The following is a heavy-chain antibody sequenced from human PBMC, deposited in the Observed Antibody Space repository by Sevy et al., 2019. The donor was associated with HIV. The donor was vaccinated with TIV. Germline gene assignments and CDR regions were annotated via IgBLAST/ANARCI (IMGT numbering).Heavy chain of an antibody. V-gene: IGHV4-39*01. Sequence: SETLSLTCTVSGGSISSSSIYWGWFRQSPGKGLDYIGSIFHSGDTYYNPSLKSRVTISVDTSKNQFSLKMTSVTAADTAVYYCARHFYSNRMDVWGQGTTVTVSS. CDR1: GGSISSSSIY. CDR2: IFHSGDT. J-gene: IGHJ6*02. CDR3: ARHFYSNRMDV. D-gene: IGHD1-26*01.